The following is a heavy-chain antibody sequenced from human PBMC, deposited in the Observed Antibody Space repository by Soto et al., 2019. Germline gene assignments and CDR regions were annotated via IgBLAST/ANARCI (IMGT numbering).Heavy chain of an antibody. J-gene: IGHJ4*02. V-gene: IGHV3-23*01. Sequence: GGSLRLSCAASGFTFSSYAMSWVRQAPGKGLEWVSAISGSGGSTYYADSVKGRFTISRDNSKNTLYLQMNSLRAEDTAVYYCAKDLEYGYSYGYEDYFDYWGQGTLVTVSS. D-gene: IGHD5-18*01. CDR2: ISGSGGST. CDR3: AKDLEYGYSYGYEDYFDY. CDR1: GFTFSSYA.